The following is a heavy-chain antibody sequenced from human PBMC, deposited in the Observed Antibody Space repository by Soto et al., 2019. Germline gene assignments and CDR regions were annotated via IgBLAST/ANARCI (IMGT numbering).Heavy chain of an antibody. CDR2: IYYSGST. Sequence: KPSETLSLTCTVSGGSISSGDYYWSWIRQPPGKGLEWIGYIYYSGSTYYNPSLKSRVTISVDTSKNQFSLKLSSVTAADTAVYYCARAMSSSWSRYYFDYWGQGTLVTVSS. CDR1: GGSISSGDYY. CDR3: ARAMSSSWSRYYFDY. V-gene: IGHV4-30-4*01. J-gene: IGHJ4*02. D-gene: IGHD6-13*01.